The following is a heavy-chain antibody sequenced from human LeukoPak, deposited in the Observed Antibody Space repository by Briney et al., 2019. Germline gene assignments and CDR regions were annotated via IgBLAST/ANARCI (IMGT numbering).Heavy chain of an antibody. CDR2: ISYDGSNK. D-gene: IGHD6-19*01. J-gene: IGHJ4*02. V-gene: IGHV3-30*18. CDR3: AKWPLDGYSSGWYYFDY. CDR1: GFTFSSYG. Sequence: QSGGSLRLSCAASGFTFSSYGMHWVRQAPGKGLEWVAVISYDGSNKYYADSVKGRSTISRDNSKNTLYLQMNSLRAEDTAVYYCAKWPLDGYSSGWYYFDYWGQGTLVTVSS.